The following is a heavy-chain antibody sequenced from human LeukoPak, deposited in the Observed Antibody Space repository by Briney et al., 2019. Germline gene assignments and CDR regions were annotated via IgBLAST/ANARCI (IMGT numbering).Heavy chain of an antibody. CDR1: GDSINGLS. J-gene: IGHJ4*02. CDR2: IYDTGNT. D-gene: IGHD6-6*01. CDR3: ARGVRVGFSSYYFDY. V-gene: IGHV4-59*11. Sequence: PSETLSLTCTVSGDSINGLSWSWIRQSPGKGLEWIAYIYDTGNTNTSPSLKSRVTLSVDTSKKQFSLRLSSVTAADTAVYYCARGVRVGFSSYYFDYWGQGTLVTVSS.